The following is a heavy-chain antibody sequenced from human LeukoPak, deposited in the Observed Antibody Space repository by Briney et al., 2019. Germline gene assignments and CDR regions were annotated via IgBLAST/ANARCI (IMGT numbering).Heavy chain of an antibody. J-gene: IGHJ6*03. CDR3: ARVQRPAAGSYYYYYMDV. CDR2: ISSSSSYI. V-gene: IGHV3-21*01. CDR1: GFTFSSYS. Sequence: GGSLRLSCAASGFTFSSYSMNWVRQAPGKGLEWVSSISSSSSYIYYADSVKGRFTISRDNAKNSLYLQMNSLRAEDTAVYYCARVQRPAAGSYYYYYMDVWGKGTTVTVSS. D-gene: IGHD1-1*01.